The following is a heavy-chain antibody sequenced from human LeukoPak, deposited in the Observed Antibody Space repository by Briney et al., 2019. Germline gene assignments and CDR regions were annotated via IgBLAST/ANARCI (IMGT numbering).Heavy chain of an antibody. CDR1: GFTFSSYA. J-gene: IGHJ4*02. D-gene: IGHD4-17*01. V-gene: IGHV3-30-3*01. CDR2: ISYDGSNK. Sequence: GRSLRLSCAASGFTFSSYAMHWVRQAPGKGLEWVAVISYDGSNKYYADSVKGRFTISRDNSKNTLYLQMKSLRAEDTAEYYCARDLRYDYGDYSRSYWGQGTLVTVSS. CDR3: ARDLRYDYGDYSRSY.